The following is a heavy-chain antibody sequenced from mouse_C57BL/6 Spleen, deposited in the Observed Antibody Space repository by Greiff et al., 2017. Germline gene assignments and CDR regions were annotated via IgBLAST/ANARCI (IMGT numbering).Heavy chain of an antibody. Sequence: QVQLQQSGPELVKPGASVKISCKASGYSFTSYYIHWVKQRPGQGLEWIGWIYPGSGNTKYNEKFKGKATLTADTSSSTAYMQLSSLTSEDSAVYYCARDGNDGWFAYWGQGTLVTVSA. CDR3: ARDGNDGWFAY. J-gene: IGHJ3*01. CDR1: GYSFTSYY. V-gene: IGHV1-66*01. D-gene: IGHD2-2*01. CDR2: IYPGSGNT.